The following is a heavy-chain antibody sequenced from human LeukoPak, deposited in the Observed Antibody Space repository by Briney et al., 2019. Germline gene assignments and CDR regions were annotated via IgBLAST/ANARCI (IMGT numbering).Heavy chain of an antibody. Sequence: PGGSLRLSCAASGFTFDDYAMHWVRQAPGKGLEWVSSISWNSGSIGYADSVKGRFTISRDSAKNSLYLQMNSLRAEDTALYYCAKDEAYDFWSGPQSYWGQGTLVTVSS. CDR1: GFTFDDYA. J-gene: IGHJ4*02. D-gene: IGHD3-3*01. V-gene: IGHV3-9*01. CDR2: ISWNSGSI. CDR3: AKDEAYDFWSGPQSY.